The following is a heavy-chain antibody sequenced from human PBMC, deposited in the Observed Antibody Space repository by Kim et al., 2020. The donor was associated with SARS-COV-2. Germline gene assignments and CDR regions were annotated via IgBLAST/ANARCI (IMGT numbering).Heavy chain of an antibody. V-gene: IGHV4-34*01. Sequence: LKSRVTISVGTSKNQFSLKLSSVTAADTAVYYCARTPRYCSSTSCRYFDYWGQGTLVTVSS. D-gene: IGHD2-2*01. J-gene: IGHJ4*02. CDR3: ARTPRYCSSTSCRYFDY.